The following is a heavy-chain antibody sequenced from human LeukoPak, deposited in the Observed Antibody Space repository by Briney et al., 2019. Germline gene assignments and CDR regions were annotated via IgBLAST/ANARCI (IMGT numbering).Heavy chain of an antibody. V-gene: IGHV4-61*01. Sequence: PSETLSLTCTVSGASVSIDNYFWGWIRQPPGKGLEWIGYSYYSGRTQYNPSLESRVTISVDTSKNQFSLKLSSVTTADTAVYYCARDLYGSGNFLPESPWGQGTLVTVSS. D-gene: IGHD3-10*01. CDR3: ARDLYGSGNFLPESP. CDR1: GASVSIDNYF. J-gene: IGHJ5*02. CDR2: SYYSGRT.